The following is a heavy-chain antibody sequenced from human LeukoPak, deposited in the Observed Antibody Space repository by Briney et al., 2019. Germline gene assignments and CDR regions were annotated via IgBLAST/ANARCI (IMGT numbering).Heavy chain of an antibody. CDR3: AREGMATIHLDY. V-gene: IGHV4-4*07. J-gene: IGHJ4*02. CDR2: IYHSGST. CDR1: VGSISTYY. D-gene: IGHD5-24*01. Sequence: PSETLSLTCTVSVGSISTYYWNWIRQPAGKGLEWIGRIYHSGSTNYNPSLKSRVTMSVDTSKNQFSLRLNSVTAADTAVYYCAREGMATIHLDYWGQGTLVTVSS.